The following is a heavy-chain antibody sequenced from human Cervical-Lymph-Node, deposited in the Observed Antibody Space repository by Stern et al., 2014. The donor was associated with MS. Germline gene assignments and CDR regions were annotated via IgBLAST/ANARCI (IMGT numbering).Heavy chain of an antibody. CDR1: GYMFASHW. CDR2: IDPGDSNT. D-gene: IGHD4-23*01. Sequence: EVQLVQSGAEVKKPGESLKISCKASGYMFASHWIGWVRQMPGKGLEWMGIIDPGDSNTISSPSSQGLVTISVDKSTSTAYLQWSSLKASDTAMYYCARVNGGNSDWFDPWGQGTLVTVSS. CDR3: ARVNGGNSDWFDP. J-gene: IGHJ5*02. V-gene: IGHV5-51*01.